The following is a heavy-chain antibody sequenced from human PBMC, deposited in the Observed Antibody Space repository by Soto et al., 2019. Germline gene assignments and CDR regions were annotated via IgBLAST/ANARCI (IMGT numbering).Heavy chain of an antibody. V-gene: IGHV5-51*01. Sequence: PGESLKISCKGSGYSFTSYWIGWVRQMPGKGLEWMGIIYPGDSDTRYSPSFQGQVTISADKSISTAYLQWSSLKASDTAMYYCARLPGFEYSSSSRAAGWFGPWGQGTLVTVSS. D-gene: IGHD6-6*01. J-gene: IGHJ5*02. CDR3: ARLPGFEYSSSSRAAGWFGP. CDR1: GYSFTSYW. CDR2: IYPGDSDT.